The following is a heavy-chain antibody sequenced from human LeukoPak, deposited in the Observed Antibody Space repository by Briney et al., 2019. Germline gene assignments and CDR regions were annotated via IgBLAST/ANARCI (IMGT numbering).Heavy chain of an antibody. CDR3: AKDIYGDYSDYMDV. CDR1: GFTFDDYA. Sequence: QPGGSLRLSCAASGFTFDDYAMHWVRPAPGKGLEWVSLISGDGGSTFYADSGKGRFTISRDNSKNSLYLQMNSLRTEDTALYYCAKDIYGDYSDYMDVWGKGTTVTVSS. J-gene: IGHJ6*03. V-gene: IGHV3-43*02. CDR2: ISGDGGST. D-gene: IGHD4-17*01.